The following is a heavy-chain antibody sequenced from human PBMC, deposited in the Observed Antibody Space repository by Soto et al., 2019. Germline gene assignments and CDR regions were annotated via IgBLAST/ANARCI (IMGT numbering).Heavy chain of an antibody. CDR2: IYATGTT. CDR1: GASISGFY. CDR3: VRDGTKTLRDWFDP. J-gene: IGHJ5*02. V-gene: IGHV4-4*07. Sequence: SETLSLTCTVSGASISGFYWSWIRKSAGKGLEWIGRIYATGTTDYNPSLKSRVMMAVDTSKKQFSLKLRSVTAADTAVYYCVRDGTKTLRDWFDPWGQGISVTVSS. D-gene: IGHD1-1*01.